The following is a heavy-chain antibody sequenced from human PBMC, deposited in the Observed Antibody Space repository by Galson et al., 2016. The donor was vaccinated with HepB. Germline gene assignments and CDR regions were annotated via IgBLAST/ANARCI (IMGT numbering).Heavy chain of an antibody. J-gene: IGHJ6*02. CDR1: GSTFSSYY. V-gene: IGHV1-46*01. D-gene: IGHD6-13*01. CDR3: ARVKAAAWGSCGMDV. CDR2: INPSGGTT. Sequence: SVKVSCKASGSTFSSYYIHWVRQAPGQGLEWMGLINPSGGTTSYAQKFQGRVTMTRVTSTRTVYMELGSLRLEDTAVYYCARVKAAAWGSCGMDVWGQGTTVTVAS.